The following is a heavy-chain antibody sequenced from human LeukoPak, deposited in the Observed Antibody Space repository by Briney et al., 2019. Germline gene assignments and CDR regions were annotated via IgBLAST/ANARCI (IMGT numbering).Heavy chain of an antibody. V-gene: IGHV4-38-2*02. CDR3: ARGALNYYDNSGYLVDY. D-gene: IGHD3-22*01. J-gene: IGHJ4*02. CDR1: GYSISSGYY. Sequence: NPSETLSLTCTVSGYSISSGYYWGWIRQPPGKGLEWIGSIYYSGSTYYNPSLKSRVTISVDMSKNQLSLKLSSVTAADTAVYYCARGALNYYDNSGYLVDYWGQGTLVTVSS. CDR2: IYYSGST.